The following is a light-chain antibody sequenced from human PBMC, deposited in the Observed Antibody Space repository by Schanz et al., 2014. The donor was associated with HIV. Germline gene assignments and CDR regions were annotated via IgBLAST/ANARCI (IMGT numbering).Light chain of an antibody. CDR3: QQAYDPPFT. CDR1: QSVSSAY. V-gene: IGKV3-20*01. J-gene: IGKJ4*01. CDR2: GAS. Sequence: DIVLTQSPGTLSLSPGERAALSCRASQSVSSAYLAWYQQKPGQAPRLLIHGASSRATGIPDRFSGSGSGTDFTLTISSLQPEDFATYYCQQAYDPPFTFGGGTKV.